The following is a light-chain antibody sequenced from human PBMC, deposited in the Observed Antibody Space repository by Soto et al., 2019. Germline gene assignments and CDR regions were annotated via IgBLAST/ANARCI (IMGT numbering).Light chain of an antibody. CDR2: DDS. V-gene: IGLV3-21*02. Sequence: SYELTQPPSVSVAPGQTATVTCGGRNIGSKSVHWYQQKPGQAPVLVVHDDSDRPSGIPGRFSGSNSGDTATLTISGVEAGDEADYFCQVWDRSSNHWVFGGVTKLTVL. CDR3: QVWDRSSNHWV. CDR1: NIGSKS. J-gene: IGLJ3*02.